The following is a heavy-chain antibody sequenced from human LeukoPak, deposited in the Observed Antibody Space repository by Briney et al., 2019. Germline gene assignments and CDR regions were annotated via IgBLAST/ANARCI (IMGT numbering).Heavy chain of an antibody. D-gene: IGHD3-10*02. J-gene: IGHJ3*01. CDR3: AKCSATYYNDAFDV. CDR2: IRGGGAGA. CDR1: GLTFDSYA. V-gene: IGHV3-23*01. Sequence: GGSLRLSCAASGLTFDSYAMNWVRQAPGKGLEWVSYIRGGGAGARYAEPVKGRFTISRDNAKNTLYLQMDSLSVEDTATYYCAKCSATYYNDAFDVWGRGTMVTVSS.